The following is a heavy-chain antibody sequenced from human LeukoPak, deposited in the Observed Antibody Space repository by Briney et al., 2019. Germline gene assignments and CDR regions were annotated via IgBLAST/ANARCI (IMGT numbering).Heavy chain of an antibody. CDR2: ISWNSGSI. V-gene: IGHV3-9*01. J-gene: IGHJ6*03. Sequence: GGSLRLSCAASGFTFDDYAMHWVRQAPGKGLEWVSGISWNSGSIGYADSVKGRFTISRDNAKNSLYLQMNSLRAEDTALYYCARETLSRIAVAGTVNYYYYMGVWGKGTTVTVSS. CDR1: GFTFDDYA. CDR3: ARETLSRIAVAGTVNYYYYMGV. D-gene: IGHD6-19*01.